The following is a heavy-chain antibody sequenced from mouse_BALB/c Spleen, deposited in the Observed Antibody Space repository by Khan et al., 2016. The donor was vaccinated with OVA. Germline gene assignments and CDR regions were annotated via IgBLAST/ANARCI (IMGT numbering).Heavy chain of an antibody. D-gene: IGHD2-14*01. CDR2: INPRSGYT. CDR1: GYTFTSNT. J-gene: IGHJ4*01. V-gene: IGHV1-4*01. CDR3: ARRTTGYTMDY. Sequence: QVQLKQSGAELARPGASVRMSCKASGYTFTSNTMHWVKQRPGQGLEWIGYINPRSGYTNYNQNFEDKATLTADKSSSTAYMQLSSLTSEDSAVYYCARRTTGYTMDYWGQGTSVTVSS.